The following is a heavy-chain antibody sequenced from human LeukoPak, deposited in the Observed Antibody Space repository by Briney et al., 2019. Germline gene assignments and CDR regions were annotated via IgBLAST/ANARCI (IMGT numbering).Heavy chain of an antibody. D-gene: IGHD6-19*01. J-gene: IGHJ4*02. CDR3: ARAIAVVDY. Sequence: ASVTVSCKASGYTFIDYYIHWVRQAPGQGLEWMGWINPNSGGTNYAQEFQGRVTMTKDTSISTAYMDLSRLRSDDTAVYFCARAIAVVDYWGQGALVTVSS. CDR1: GYTFIDYY. CDR2: INPNSGGT. V-gene: IGHV1-2*02.